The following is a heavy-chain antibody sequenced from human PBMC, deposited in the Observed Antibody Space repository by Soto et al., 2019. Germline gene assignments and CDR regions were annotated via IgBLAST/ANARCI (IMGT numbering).Heavy chain of an antibody. J-gene: IGHJ5*02. Sequence: PGGSLRLSCTASGFTFGDYAMSWFRQAPGKGLEWVGFIRSKAYGGTTEYAASVKGRFTISRDDSKSIAYLQMNSLKTEDTAVYYCTRGGSSGWYDGNWFDPWGQGTLVTVSS. V-gene: IGHV3-49*03. CDR2: IRSKAYGGTT. CDR3: TRGGSSGWYDGNWFDP. D-gene: IGHD6-19*01. CDR1: GFTFGDYA.